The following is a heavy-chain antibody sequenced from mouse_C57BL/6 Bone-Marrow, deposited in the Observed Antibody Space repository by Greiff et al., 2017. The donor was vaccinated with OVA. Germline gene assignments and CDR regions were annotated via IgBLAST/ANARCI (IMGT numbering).Heavy chain of an antibody. V-gene: IGHV1-64*01. CDR2: IHPNSGST. CDR3: ARLDDYDDGYAMDY. J-gene: IGHJ4*01. D-gene: IGHD2-4*01. Sequence: QVQLQQPGAELVKPGASVKLSCKASGYTFTSYWMHWVKQRPGQGLEWIGMIHPNSGSTNYNEKFKSKATLTVDKSSSTAYMQLSSLTSEDSAVYYCARLDDYDDGYAMDYWGQGTSVTVSS. CDR1: GYTFTSYW.